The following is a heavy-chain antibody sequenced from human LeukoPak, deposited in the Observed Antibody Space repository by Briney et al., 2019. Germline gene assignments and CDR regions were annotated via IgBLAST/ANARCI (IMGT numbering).Heavy chain of an antibody. CDR3: ARGAWTAYYFDY. J-gene: IGHJ4*02. CDR2: ISGSSSYI. V-gene: IGHV3-21*01. D-gene: IGHD3/OR15-3a*01. Sequence: GGSLRLSCAAPGFTFSRCGMNWVRQAPGKGLEWVSSISGSSSYIYYADLVKGRFTISRDNAKNSLYLQMNSLRAEDTAVYYCARGAWTAYYFDYWGQGTLVTVSS. CDR1: GFTFSRCG.